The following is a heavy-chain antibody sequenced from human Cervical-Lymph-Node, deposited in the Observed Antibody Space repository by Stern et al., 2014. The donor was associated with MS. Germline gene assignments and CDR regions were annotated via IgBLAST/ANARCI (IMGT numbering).Heavy chain of an antibody. CDR3: ASSSMGATGAFDY. CDR1: GYSFTRYW. D-gene: IGHD1-26*01. V-gene: IGHV5-51*03. CDR2: IYPGASDP. Sequence: EVQLVESGAEVKKPGASLKISCKGSGYSFTRYWIGWVRQTPGKGLEWMGFIYPGASDPRYGPSFQGRVAISVDKFISTAHLQWSSLKASDTAMYYCASSSMGATGAFDYWGQGTLLTVSS. J-gene: IGHJ4*02.